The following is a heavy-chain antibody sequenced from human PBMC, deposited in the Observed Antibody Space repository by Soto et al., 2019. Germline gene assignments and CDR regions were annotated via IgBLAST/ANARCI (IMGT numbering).Heavy chain of an antibody. J-gene: IGHJ5*02. D-gene: IGHD2-2*01. V-gene: IGHV1-18*01. CDR2: ISAYNGNT. CDR1: GYTFTSYG. CDR3: ARLHGLGYCSSTSCYHRGFDP. Sequence: ASVKVSCKASGYTFTSYGISWVRQAPGQGLEWMGWISAYNGNTNYAQKLQGRVTMTTDTSTSTAYMELRSLRSDDTAVYYCARLHGLGYCSSTSCYHRGFDPWGQGTLVTVSS.